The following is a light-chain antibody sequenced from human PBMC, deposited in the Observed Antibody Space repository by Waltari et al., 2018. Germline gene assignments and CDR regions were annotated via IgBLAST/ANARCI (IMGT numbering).Light chain of an antibody. CDR1: QSVSSN. Sequence: EIVMTQSPATLSVSPGERATLSRSASQSVSSNLAWYQQKPRQAPRLLIYGASTRATGIPARFSGSGSGTEFTLTISSMQSEDFAVYYCQQYNNWPPFTFGPGTKVDIK. CDR3: QQYNNWPPFT. J-gene: IGKJ3*01. V-gene: IGKV3-15*01. CDR2: GAS.